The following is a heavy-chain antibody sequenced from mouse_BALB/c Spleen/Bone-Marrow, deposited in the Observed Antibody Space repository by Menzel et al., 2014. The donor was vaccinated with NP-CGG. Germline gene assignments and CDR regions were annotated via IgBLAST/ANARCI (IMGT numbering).Heavy chain of an antibody. CDR1: GYSFTSYW. J-gene: IGHJ4*01. Sequence: VQLQESGPQLVRPGASVKISCKASGYSFTSYWMHWVKQGPGQGLEWIGMIDPSDSETRLNQKFKDKATLTVDKSSSTAYMQLSSPTSEDSAVYYCARDGITTATYYYAMDYWGQGTSVTVSS. D-gene: IGHD1-2*01. CDR3: ARDGITTATYYYAMDY. V-gene: IGHV1S126*01. CDR2: IDPSDSET.